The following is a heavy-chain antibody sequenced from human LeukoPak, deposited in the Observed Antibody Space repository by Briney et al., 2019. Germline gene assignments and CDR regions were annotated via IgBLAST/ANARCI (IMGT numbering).Heavy chain of an antibody. CDR3: ARGEGSSIDY. D-gene: IGHD6-13*01. Sequence: GASVKVSCKASGYTFTDYYMHWVRQAPGQGLEWMVWINPNSGGTNYAQKFQGRVTMTIDTSISTAYLEVTRLTSGDTALYYCARGEGSSIDYWGQGTLVTVSS. CDR1: GYTFTDYY. V-gene: IGHV1-2*02. CDR2: INPNSGGT. J-gene: IGHJ4*02.